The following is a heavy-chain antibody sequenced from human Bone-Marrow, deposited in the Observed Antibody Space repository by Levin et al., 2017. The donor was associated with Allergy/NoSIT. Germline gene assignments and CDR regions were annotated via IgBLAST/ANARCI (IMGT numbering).Heavy chain of an antibody. CDR1: GFIFNKYD. D-gene: IGHD3-22*01. Sequence: GGSLRLSCAASGFIFNKYDMHWVRQTTGRGLEWVSSISPAGDTYYSDSVKGRFTISRSNVKNSLYLQMNSLRVADTAVYYCARPLDYYDYSTYYEGDYHPDMDVWGQGTTVTVSS. V-gene: IGHV3-13*01. J-gene: IGHJ6*02. CDR3: ARPLDYYDYSTYYEGDYHPDMDV. CDR2: ISPAGDT.